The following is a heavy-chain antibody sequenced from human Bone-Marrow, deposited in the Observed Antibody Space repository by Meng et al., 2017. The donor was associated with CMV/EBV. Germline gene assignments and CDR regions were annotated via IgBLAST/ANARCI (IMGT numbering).Heavy chain of an antibody. CDR3: ARERVGVDTAMEDY. V-gene: IGHV3-21*01. CDR2: NSSSSSYI. J-gene: IGHJ4*02. D-gene: IGHD5-18*01. Sequence: GESLKISCAASGFTFSSYSMNWVRQAPGKGLEWVSSNSSSSSYIYYADSVKGRFTISRDNAKNSLYLQMNSLRAEDTAVYYCARERVGVDTAMEDYWGQGTLVTVSS. CDR1: GFTFSSYS.